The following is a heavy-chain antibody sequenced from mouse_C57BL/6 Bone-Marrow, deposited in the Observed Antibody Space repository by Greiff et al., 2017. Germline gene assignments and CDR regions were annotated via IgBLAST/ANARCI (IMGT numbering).Heavy chain of an antibody. CDR1: GYTFTSYW. J-gene: IGHJ1*03. V-gene: IGHV1-64*01. Sequence: QVQLQQPGAELVKPGASVKLSCKASGYTFTSYWMHWVKQRPGQGLEWIGMIHHNSGSTNYNEKFKSKAPLTVDKYSSTAYMQLSSLTSEDSAVYYCARGVYYDYVYWYFDVCGTGTTVTVSS. D-gene: IGHD2-4*01. CDR2: IHHNSGST. CDR3: ARGVYYDYVYWYFDV.